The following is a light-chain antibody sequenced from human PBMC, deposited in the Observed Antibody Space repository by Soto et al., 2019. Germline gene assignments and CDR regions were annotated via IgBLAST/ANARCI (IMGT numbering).Light chain of an antibody. CDR1: SSNVGSYKL. Sequence: QSVLTQPASVSGSPGQSITISCAGTSSNVGSYKLVSWYQQHPGKAPKLMIFEVNKRPSGVSSRFSGSKSGNTAPLTISGLKVEDEADYYCCSSGGSPTYVFGTGTKVTVL. CDR2: EVN. CDR3: CSSGGSPTYV. V-gene: IGLV2-23*02. J-gene: IGLJ1*01.